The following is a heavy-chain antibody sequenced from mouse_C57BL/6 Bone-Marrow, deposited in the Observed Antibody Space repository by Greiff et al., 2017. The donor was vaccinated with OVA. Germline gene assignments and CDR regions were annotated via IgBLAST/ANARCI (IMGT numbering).Heavy chain of an antibody. D-gene: IGHD1-1*01. CDR3: ARLTYYGSSYVGRAMDY. J-gene: IGHJ4*01. Sequence: SDAELVKPGASVKISCKVSGYTFTDHTLHWMKQRPEQGLEWIGYIYPRDGSTRYNEKFKGRATLTADKSSSTAYMQLNSLTSEDSAVYFCARLTYYGSSYVGRAMDYWGQGTSVTVSS. CDR2: IYPRDGST. CDR1: GYTFTDHT. V-gene: IGHV1-78*01.